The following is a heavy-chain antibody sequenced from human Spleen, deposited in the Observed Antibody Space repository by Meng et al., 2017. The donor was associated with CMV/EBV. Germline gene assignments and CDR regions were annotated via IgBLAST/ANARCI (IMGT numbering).Heavy chain of an antibody. CDR3: ARYLRFLEFDP. CDR2: IYSTGSP. J-gene: IGHJ5*02. V-gene: IGHV4-59*01. CDR1: GGSIHYYS. D-gene: IGHD3-3*01. Sequence: SETLSLTCTVSGGSIHYYSWAWIRQLPGKRLEWIASIYSTGSPTYNPSLESRITLSSDTSSSHFSLSLSSVTAADTAVYYCARYLRFLEFDPWGQGTLVTVSS.